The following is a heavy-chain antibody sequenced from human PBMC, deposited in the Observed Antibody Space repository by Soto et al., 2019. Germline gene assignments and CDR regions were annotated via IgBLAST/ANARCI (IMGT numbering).Heavy chain of an antibody. D-gene: IGHD5-18*01. CDR1: GFTFSSYW. Sequence: GGSLRLSCAASGFTFSSYWMSWVRQAPGKGLEWVANIKQDGSKKYYVDSVKGRFTISRDNAKNSLYLQMNSLRAEDTAVYYCARVDTAMGDYYYYMDVWGKGTTVTVSS. V-gene: IGHV3-7*01. J-gene: IGHJ6*03. CDR2: IKQDGSKK. CDR3: ARVDTAMGDYYYYMDV.